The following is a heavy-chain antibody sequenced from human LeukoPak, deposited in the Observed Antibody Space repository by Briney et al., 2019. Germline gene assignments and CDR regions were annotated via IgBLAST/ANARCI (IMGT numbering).Heavy chain of an antibody. D-gene: IGHD2-2*01. CDR2: IKQDGSEK. CDR1: GFTFSNYW. V-gene: IGHV3-7*02. Sequence: GGSLRLSCAASGFTFSNYWMSWVRQAPGKGLEWVANIKQDGSEKYHVDSVKGRFTISRDNAKNSLYLQMNSLRAEDTAVYNCARTAGYSSIVFDIWGQGTMVTVSS. J-gene: IGHJ3*02. CDR3: ARTAGYSSIVFDI.